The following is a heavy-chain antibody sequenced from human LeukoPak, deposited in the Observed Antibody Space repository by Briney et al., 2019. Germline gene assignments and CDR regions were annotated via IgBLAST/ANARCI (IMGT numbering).Heavy chain of an antibody. J-gene: IGHJ1*01. CDR1: GYSFTTYW. D-gene: IGHD3-22*01. Sequence: GESLKISCKGSGYSFTTYWIAWVRQMPGKGLEWMGIIYPGDSDTRYSPSFQGQVTISADKSISTAYLQWSSLKASDTAMYYCARFSSGYLSYFQHWGQGTLVTVSS. CDR3: ARFSSGYLSYFQH. CDR2: IYPGDSDT. V-gene: IGHV5-51*01.